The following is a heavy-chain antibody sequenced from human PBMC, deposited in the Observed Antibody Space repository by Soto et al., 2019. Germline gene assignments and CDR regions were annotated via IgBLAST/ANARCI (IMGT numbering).Heavy chain of an antibody. D-gene: IGHD3-10*01. J-gene: IGHJ3*02. CDR1: GYTFTGYY. CDR2: INPNSGGT. CDR3: ARALKRLWFGELLPGQHEAFDI. Sequence: ASVKVSCKASGYTFTGYYMHWVRQAPGQGLEWMGWINPNSGGTNYAQKFQGWVTMTRDTSISTAYMELSRLRSDDTAVYYCARALKRLWFGELLPGQHEAFDIWGQGTMVTVSS. V-gene: IGHV1-2*04.